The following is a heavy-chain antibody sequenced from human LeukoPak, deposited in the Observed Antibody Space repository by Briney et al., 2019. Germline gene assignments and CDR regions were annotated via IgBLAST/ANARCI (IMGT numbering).Heavy chain of an antibody. CDR2: ISYSGST. CDR1: GGSISSSSYY. J-gene: IGHJ5*02. D-gene: IGHD6-13*01. Sequence: SETLSLTCTVSGGSISSSSYYWGWIRQPPGKGLEWIGSISYSGSTNYNPSLKSRVTISVDTSKNQFSLKLSSVTAADTAVYYCARAGIAAAGNRWFDPWGQGTLVTVSS. CDR3: ARAGIAAAGNRWFDP. V-gene: IGHV4-39*07.